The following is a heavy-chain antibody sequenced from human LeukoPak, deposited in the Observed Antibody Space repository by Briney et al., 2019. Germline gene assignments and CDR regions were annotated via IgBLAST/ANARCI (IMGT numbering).Heavy chain of an antibody. V-gene: IGHV1-2*02. CDR2: INPNSGGT. Sequence: GASVKVSCKASGYTFTGYYMHWVRQAPGQGLEWMGWINPNSGGTNYAQKFQGRVTMTRDTSISTAYMELSRLRSDDTAVCYCAREESGYYGSGSTAFDIWGQGTMVTVSS. CDR1: GYTFTGYY. D-gene: IGHD3-10*01. CDR3: AREESGYYGSGSTAFDI. J-gene: IGHJ3*02.